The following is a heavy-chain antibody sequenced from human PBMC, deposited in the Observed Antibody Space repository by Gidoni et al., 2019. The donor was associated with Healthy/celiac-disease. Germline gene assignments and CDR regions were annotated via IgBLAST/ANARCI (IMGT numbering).Heavy chain of an antibody. V-gene: IGHV1-8*01. CDR3: ARGRVADGDYYFDY. CDR2: MKPNSGNT. D-gene: IGHD3-10*01. Sequence: QVQLVQSGAEVKKPGASVKVSCKASGYPFTSYDINWVRQATGQGLEWMGWMKPNSGNTGYAQKFQGRVTMTRNTSISTAYMELSSLRSEDTAVYYCARGRVADGDYYFDYWGQGTLVTVSS. J-gene: IGHJ4*02. CDR1: GYPFTSYD.